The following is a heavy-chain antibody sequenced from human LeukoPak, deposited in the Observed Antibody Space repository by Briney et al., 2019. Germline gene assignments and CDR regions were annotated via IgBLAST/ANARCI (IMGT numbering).Heavy chain of an antibody. CDR3: AREGIYCSSTSCYPDYYYYYGMDV. J-gene: IGHJ6*04. V-gene: IGHV3-7*03. CDR1: GFTFSSYW. D-gene: IGHD2-2*01. CDR2: IKQDGSEK. Sequence: PGGSLRLSCAASGFTFSSYWMSWVRQAPGKGLEWVANIKQDGSEKYYVDSVKGRFTISRDNAKNSLYLQMNRLRAEDTAVYYCAREGIYCSSTSCYPDYYYYYGMDVWGKGTTVTVSS.